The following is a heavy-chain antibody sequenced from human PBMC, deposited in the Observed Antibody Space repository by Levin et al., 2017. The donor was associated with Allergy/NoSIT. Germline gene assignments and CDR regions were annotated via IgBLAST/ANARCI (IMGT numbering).Heavy chain of an antibody. D-gene: IGHD3-22*01. Sequence: PSETLSLTCAISGDSVSSNSAAWNWIRQSPSRGLEWLGRTYYRSKWYNDYAISVKSRIIINPDTSKNKFSLQLNSVTPEDTAVYYCARAGGYDSSAYYSSWGQGTLVTVSS. V-gene: IGHV6-1*01. CDR1: GDSVSSNSAA. CDR3: ARAGGYDSSAYYSS. CDR2: TYYRSKWYN. J-gene: IGHJ5*02.